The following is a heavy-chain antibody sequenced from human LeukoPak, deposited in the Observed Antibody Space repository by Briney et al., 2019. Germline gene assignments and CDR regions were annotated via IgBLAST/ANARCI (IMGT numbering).Heavy chain of an antibody. CDR2: IYYSGST. CDR3: AREGRYYYVDV. J-gene: IGHJ6*03. V-gene: IGHV4-59*01. Sequence: SETLSLTCTVSGGSISSYYWSWIRQPPGKGLEWIGYIYYSGSTNYNPSLKSRVTISVDTSKNQFSLKLSSVTAADTAVYYCAREGRYYYVDVWGKGSTVTVSS. CDR1: GGSISSYY.